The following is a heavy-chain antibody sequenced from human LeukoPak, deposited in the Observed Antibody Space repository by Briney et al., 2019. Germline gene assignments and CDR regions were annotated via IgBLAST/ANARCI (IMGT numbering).Heavy chain of an antibody. J-gene: IGHJ4*02. CDR1: AYTFTNYG. CDR2: ISAYNGDT. CDR3: ARVLLTGEQNSFDY. V-gene: IGHV1-18*01. Sequence: ASVKVSCKASAYTFTNYGISWVRQAPGQGLEWMGWISAYNGDTNYAQKLQGRVTMTTDTSTSTTYMELRSLRSDDTAVYYCARVLLTGEQNSFDYWGQGTLVTVSS. D-gene: IGHD7-27*01.